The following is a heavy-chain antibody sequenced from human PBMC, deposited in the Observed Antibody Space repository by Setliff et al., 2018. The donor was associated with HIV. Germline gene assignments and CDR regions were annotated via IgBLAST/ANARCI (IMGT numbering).Heavy chain of an antibody. Sequence: ASVKVSCKASNYTFTTYGISWVRQAPGQGLEWMGWISAYNGNTNYEQEFQGRVTMTTDTSTSTAYMELRSLRSDDTAVYYCARRSAGSYYEYFEYWGQGTQVT. CDR3: ARRSAGSYYEYFEY. V-gene: IGHV1-18*01. D-gene: IGHD1-26*01. CDR1: NYTFTTYG. J-gene: IGHJ4*02. CDR2: ISAYNGNT.